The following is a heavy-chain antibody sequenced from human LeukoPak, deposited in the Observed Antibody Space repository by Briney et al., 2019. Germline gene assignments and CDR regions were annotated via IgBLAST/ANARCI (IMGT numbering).Heavy chain of an antibody. Sequence: GGSLRLSCAASEFTFSSYAMGWVRQAPGKGLEWVSSISGSGGNTYYADSVKGRFTISRDNSKNTLYLQMNSLRAEDTAVYYCARGTTALMDVWGKGTTVTVSS. CDR2: ISGSGGNT. V-gene: IGHV3-23*01. CDR3: ARGTTALMDV. D-gene: IGHD2-21*02. CDR1: EFTFSSYA. J-gene: IGHJ6*03.